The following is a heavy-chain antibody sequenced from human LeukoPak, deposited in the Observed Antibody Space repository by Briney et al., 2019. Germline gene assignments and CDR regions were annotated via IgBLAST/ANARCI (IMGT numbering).Heavy chain of an antibody. CDR3: AKDRETTASGTFDY. CDR1: GFPFSSYS. D-gene: IGHD1-1*01. Sequence: GGSLRLSCAASGFPFSSYSMNWVRQAPGKGLEWVSYISSGSSTIYYADSVKGRFTISRDDSNNTLYLQMNSLRAEDTGVYYCAKDRETTASGTFDYWGQGTLVTVSS. J-gene: IGHJ4*02. V-gene: IGHV3-48*04. CDR2: ISSGSSTI.